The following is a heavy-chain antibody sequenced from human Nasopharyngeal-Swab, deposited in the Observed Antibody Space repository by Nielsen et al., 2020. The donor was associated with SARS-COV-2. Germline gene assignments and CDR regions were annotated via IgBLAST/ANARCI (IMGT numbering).Heavy chain of an antibody. CDR3: ARDRHIVVVTAIPDAFDI. CDR1: GFTFSSYA. D-gene: IGHD2-21*02. Sequence: GESLKISCAASGFTFSSYAMHWVRQAPGKGLEWVAVISYDGSNKYCADSVKGRFTISRDNSKNTLYLQMNSLRAEDTAVYYCARDRHIVVVTAIPDAFDIWGQGTMVTVSS. CDR2: ISYDGSNK. J-gene: IGHJ3*02. V-gene: IGHV3-30-3*01.